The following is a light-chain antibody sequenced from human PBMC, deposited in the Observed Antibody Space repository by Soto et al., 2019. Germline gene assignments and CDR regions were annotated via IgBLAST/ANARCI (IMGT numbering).Light chain of an antibody. CDR3: QQYNNWPRAT. Sequence: EIVMTQSPATLSVSPGERATLSCRASQSVSSDLAWYQHKPGQAPRLLMFRTSSRATGFPARFSGSGSRTEFNLTISSLQSEDFGVYYCQQYNNWPRATFGGGTKV. V-gene: IGKV3-15*01. CDR2: RTS. CDR1: QSVSSD. J-gene: IGKJ4*01.